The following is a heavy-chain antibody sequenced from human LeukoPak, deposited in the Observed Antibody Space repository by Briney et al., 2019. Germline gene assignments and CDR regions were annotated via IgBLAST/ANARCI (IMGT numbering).Heavy chain of an antibody. CDR2: VYDSGTT. V-gene: IGHV4-59*01. J-gene: IGHJ6*03. Sequence: ESSETLSLTCTVSGGSISRYYWSWIRQPPGKGLECFGYVYDSGTTIYNPSLKSRVTIPVDTSKNQLSLKLSSVTAADTAVYYCARVSWSPGTSYYYMDVWGKGTTVTVSS. D-gene: IGHD1-1*01. CDR1: GGSISRYY. CDR3: ARVSWSPGTSYYYMDV.